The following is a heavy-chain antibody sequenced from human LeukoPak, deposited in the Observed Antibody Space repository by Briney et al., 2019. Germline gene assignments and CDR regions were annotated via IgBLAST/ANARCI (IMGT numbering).Heavy chain of an antibody. J-gene: IGHJ4*02. CDR3: AKAPFCSGGSCYKTFDY. Sequence: ASVKVSCKASGYTFTGYYMHWVRQAPGQGLEWMGWINPNSGGTNYAQKFQGRVTMTRDTSISTAYMELSRLRSDDMAVYYCAKAPFCSGGSCYKTFDYWGQGTLVTVSS. CDR2: INPNSGGT. CDR1: GYTFTGYY. V-gene: IGHV1-2*02. D-gene: IGHD2-15*01.